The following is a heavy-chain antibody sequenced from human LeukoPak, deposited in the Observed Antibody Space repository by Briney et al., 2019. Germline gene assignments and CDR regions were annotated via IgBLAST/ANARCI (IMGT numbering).Heavy chain of an antibody. CDR2: INRSGTT. CDR1: GGIFNGYY. CDR3: ASQYGDYVFDY. J-gene: IGHJ4*02. D-gene: IGHD4-17*01. V-gene: IGHV4-34*01. Sequence: PSETLSLTCAVYGGIFNGYYWSWIRQPPGKGLEWIGEINRSGTTNYNPSLKSRVTISVDTSKNQFSLKLSSVTAADTAVYYCASQYGDYVFDYWGQGTLVTVSS.